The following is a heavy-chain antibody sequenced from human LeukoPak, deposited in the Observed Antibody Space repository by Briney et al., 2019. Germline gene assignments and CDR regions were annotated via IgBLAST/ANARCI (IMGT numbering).Heavy chain of an antibody. J-gene: IGHJ6*03. CDR3: ARDEYSYGFRYYYYMDV. CDR1: GYSISSGYY. V-gene: IGHV4-38-2*02. CDR2: IYHSGST. D-gene: IGHD5-18*01. Sequence: SETLSLTCTVSGYSISSGYYWGWIRQPPGKGLEWIGSIYHSGSTYYNPSLKSRVTISVDTSKNQFSLKLSSVTAADTAVYYCARDEYSYGFRYYYYMDVWGKGTTVTISS.